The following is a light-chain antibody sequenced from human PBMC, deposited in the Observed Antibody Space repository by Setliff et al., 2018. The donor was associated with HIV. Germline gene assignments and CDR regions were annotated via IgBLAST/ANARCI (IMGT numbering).Light chain of an antibody. J-gene: IGLJ1*01. Sequence: QSALTQPRSVSGSPGQTVTLSCTGSTSDVGNYNYVSWYQQYPGKAPKLIIFDVRRRPSGVPDRFSGSKSQNTASLTISGLQPEDEADYYRCSYVGSYSYIFGTGTKVTVL. V-gene: IGLV2-11*01. CDR1: TSDVGNYNY. CDR2: DVR. CDR3: CSYVGSYSYI.